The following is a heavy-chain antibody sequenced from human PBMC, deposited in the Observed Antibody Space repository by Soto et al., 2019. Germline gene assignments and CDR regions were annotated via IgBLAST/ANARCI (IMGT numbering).Heavy chain of an antibody. CDR2: MNPNSGNT. D-gene: IGHD2-15*01. Sequence: QVQLVQSGAEVKKPGASVKVSCKASGYTFTSYDINWVRHATGQGLEWMGWMNPNSGNTGYAQKFQGRVTMTRNTSISTAYMELSSLRSEDTAVYYCAIGPRFPFCSGGSCYSHWGQGTLVTVSS. J-gene: IGHJ4*02. CDR3: AIGPRFPFCSGGSCYSH. CDR1: GYTFTSYD. V-gene: IGHV1-8*01.